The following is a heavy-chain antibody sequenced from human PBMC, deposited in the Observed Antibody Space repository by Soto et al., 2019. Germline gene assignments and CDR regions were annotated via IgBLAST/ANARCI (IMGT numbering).Heavy chain of an antibody. CDR2: INAGNGKT. V-gene: IGHV1-3*01. CDR3: AGPLTGTKDPFGY. D-gene: IGHD1-20*01. CDR1: GYTFTSYA. J-gene: IGHJ4*02. Sequence: QVQLVQSGAEVKKPGASVKVSCKASGYTFTSYALHWVRKAPGQRLEWMGWINAGNGKTAYSQKFQGRVTVTRDTSGGTGYMGANRLRSEDPGVYYWAGPLTGTKDPFGYLGQGTLVTVSS.